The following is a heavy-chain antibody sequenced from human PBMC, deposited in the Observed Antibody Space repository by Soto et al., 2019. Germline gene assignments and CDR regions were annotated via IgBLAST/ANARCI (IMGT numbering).Heavy chain of an antibody. J-gene: IGHJ5*02. CDR1: SGSISSTIYS. CDR3: ARQCRGVTCHWFVP. V-gene: IGHV4-39*01. CDR2: IFYSGST. Sequence: PSETLSLTCIVSSGSISSTIYSWDWIRQPPGKGLEWIGSIFYSGSTYYNPSLKSRVTISVDTSKNQFSLTLTSVTAADTAVYYCARQCRGVTCHWFVPWGQGTLVTVS. D-gene: IGHD2-15*01.